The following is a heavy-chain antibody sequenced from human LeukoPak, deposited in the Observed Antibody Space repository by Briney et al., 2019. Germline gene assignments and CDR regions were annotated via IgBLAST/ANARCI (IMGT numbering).Heavy chain of an antibody. CDR2: IYHSGST. J-gene: IGHJ5*02. CDR3: ARRLVVVPAAITANPNWFDP. CDR1: GYSISSGYY. D-gene: IGHD2-2*02. V-gene: IGHV4-38-2*02. Sequence: PSETLSLTCTVSGYSISSGYYWGWIRQPPGKGLEWIGSIYHSGSTYYNPSLKSRVTIPVDTSKNQFSLKLSSVTAADTAVYYCARRLVVVPAAITANPNWFDPWGQGTLVTVSS.